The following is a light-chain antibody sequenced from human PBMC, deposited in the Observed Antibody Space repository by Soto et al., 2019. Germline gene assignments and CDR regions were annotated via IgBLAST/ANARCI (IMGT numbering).Light chain of an antibody. Sequence: QSLVTQPACLSLSPGQAIAISCTGTRSDVGAYNYVSWYQQHPGKAPKLMISEVTNRPSGVSDRFSGSKSGNTASLTISGLQAEDEADYYCSSFTSRFTFVFGTGTKVTAL. CDR1: RSDVGAYNY. V-gene: IGLV2-14*01. CDR3: SSFTSRFTFV. CDR2: EVT. J-gene: IGLJ1*01.